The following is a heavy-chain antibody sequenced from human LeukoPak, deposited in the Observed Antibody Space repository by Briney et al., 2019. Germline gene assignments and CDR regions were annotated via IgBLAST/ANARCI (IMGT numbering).Heavy chain of an antibody. CDR1: GGSISSYY. D-gene: IGHD3-9*01. V-gene: IGHV4-59*12. Sequence: PSETLSLTCTVSGGSISSYYWSWIRQPPGKGLEWIGYIYYSGSTNYNPSLKSRVTISVDTSKNQFSLKLSSVTAADTAVYYCARDTNDWLLYDHWGQGTLVTVSS. J-gene: IGHJ4*02. CDR2: IYYSGST. CDR3: ARDTNDWLLYDH.